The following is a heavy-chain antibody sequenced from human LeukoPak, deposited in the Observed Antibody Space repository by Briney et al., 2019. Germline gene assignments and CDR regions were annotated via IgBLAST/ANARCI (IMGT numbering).Heavy chain of an antibody. Sequence: GESLKISCKGSGYSFPIYWIGWVRQLPGKGLELMGIIYPSDSDTKYSPSFQGRVTISADKSISTAYLQWSSLKASDAAMYYCARSECSGGDCSGKYFDHWGQGTLVTVSS. CDR1: GYSFPIYW. J-gene: IGHJ1*01. CDR2: IYPSDSDT. V-gene: IGHV5-51*01. CDR3: ARSECSGGDCSGKYFDH. D-gene: IGHD2-21*02.